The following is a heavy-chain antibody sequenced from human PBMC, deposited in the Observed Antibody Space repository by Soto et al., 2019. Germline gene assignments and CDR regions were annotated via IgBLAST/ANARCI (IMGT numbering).Heavy chain of an antibody. J-gene: IGHJ4*02. CDR2: VSGSGNTQ. CDR3: ARHPKSGNQKLYFDY. V-gene: IGHV3-48*02. D-gene: IGHD1-26*01. Sequence: EVQLVESGGNLVQPGGSLRLSCVASGFSFRSYRMNWVRQAPGKGPEWVAYVSGSGNTQYYADSVKGRFTISRDNAMQSLYLQLNCLRDEDTAVYYCARHPKSGNQKLYFDYWGQGALVTVSS. CDR1: GFSFRSYR.